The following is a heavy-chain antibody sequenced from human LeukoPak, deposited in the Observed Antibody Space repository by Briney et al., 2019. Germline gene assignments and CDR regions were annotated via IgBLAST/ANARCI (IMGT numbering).Heavy chain of an antibody. D-gene: IGHD3-9*01. J-gene: IGHJ3*02. Sequence: SQTLSLTCTVSGGSISSGGYYWSWIRQHPGKGLEWIGYIYYSGSTYYDPSLKSRVTISVDTSKNQFSLKLSSVTAADTAVYYCARRGHFDWYSLDIWGQGTMVTVSS. V-gene: IGHV4-31*03. CDR2: IYYSGST. CDR1: GGSISSGGYY. CDR3: ARRGHFDWYSLDI.